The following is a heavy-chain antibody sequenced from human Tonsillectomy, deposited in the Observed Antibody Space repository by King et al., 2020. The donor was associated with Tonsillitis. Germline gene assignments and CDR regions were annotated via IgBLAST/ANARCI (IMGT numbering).Heavy chain of an antibody. CDR3: ARGLWFGES. D-gene: IGHD3-10*01. CDR1: GGSFSGYY. V-gene: IGHV4-34*01. CDR2: INHSGRT. Sequence: VQLQQWGAGLLKPSETLSLTCAVYGGSFSGYYWSWIRQPPGKGLEWIGEINHSGRTSNNPSLKSRVTISADTSKNQFSLKLSSVTAADPAVYYCARGLWFGESWGQGTLVTVSS. J-gene: IGHJ4*02.